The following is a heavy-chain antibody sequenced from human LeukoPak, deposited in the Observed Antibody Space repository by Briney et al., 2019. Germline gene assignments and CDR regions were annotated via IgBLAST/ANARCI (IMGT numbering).Heavy chain of an antibody. Sequence: GGSLRLSCAASGFTFSSYGMHWVRQAPGKGLEWVAVISYDGSNKYYADSVKGRFTISRDNSKNTLYLQMNSLRAEDTAVYYCAKDRKSGIYLMGPFYYYYGMDVWGQGTTVTVSS. V-gene: IGHV3-30*18. D-gene: IGHD1-26*01. CDR1: GFTFSSYG. CDR2: ISYDGSNK. CDR3: AKDRKSGIYLMGPFYYYYGMDV. J-gene: IGHJ6*02.